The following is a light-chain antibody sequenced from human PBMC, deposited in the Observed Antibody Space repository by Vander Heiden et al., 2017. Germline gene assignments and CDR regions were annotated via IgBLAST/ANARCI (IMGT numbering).Light chain of an antibody. J-gene: IGKJ3*01. CDR2: GAS. Sequence: TVFTASSGTLSLSPGERATLSCRASQSVSSTYLAWYQQKPGQAPRLLMYGASSRATGIPDRFSGSGSGTDFTLTISGLEPEDFAVYYCQHFGSSHPSTFGPGTKVDIK. CDR3: QHFGSSHPST. V-gene: IGKV3-20*01. CDR1: QSVSSTY.